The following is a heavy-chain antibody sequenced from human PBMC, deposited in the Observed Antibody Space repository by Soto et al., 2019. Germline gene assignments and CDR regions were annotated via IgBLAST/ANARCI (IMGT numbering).Heavy chain of an antibody. CDR3: ARYDFGTFDY. Sequence: LSLTCAVSGDSISSSFWLSWVRQPPGKGLEWIGEIYHTESTVYNPSLKSRVTISVDKSKNQFSLNLDSVTAADTAVYYCARYDFGTFDYWGRGILGTVS. CDR1: GDSISSSFW. D-gene: IGHD4-17*01. J-gene: IGHJ4*02. V-gene: IGHV4-4*02. CDR2: IYHTEST.